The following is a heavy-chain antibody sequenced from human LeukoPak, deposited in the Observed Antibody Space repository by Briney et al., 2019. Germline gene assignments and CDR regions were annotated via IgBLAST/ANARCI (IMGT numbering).Heavy chain of an antibody. J-gene: IGHJ5*02. D-gene: IGHD3-10*01. CDR2: IYYSGST. V-gene: IGHV4-30-4*07. CDR3: ARGFGELLFENHWFDP. CDR1: GGSISSGGYS. Sequence: SETLSLTCAVTGGSISSGGYSWSWIRQPPGTGLEWIGYIYYSGSTYYNPSLKSRVTISVDTSKNQFSLKLSSVTAADTAVYYCARGFGELLFENHWFDPWGQGTLVTVSS.